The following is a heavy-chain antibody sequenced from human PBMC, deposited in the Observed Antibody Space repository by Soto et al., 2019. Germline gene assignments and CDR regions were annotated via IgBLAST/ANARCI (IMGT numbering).Heavy chain of an antibody. CDR3: ARPFQGIAARLHYYYYMDV. J-gene: IGHJ6*03. D-gene: IGHD6-6*01. Sequence: ASVKVSCKASGYTFTSYDINWVRQATGQGLEWMGWMNPNSGNTGYAQKFQGRVTMTRNTSISTAYMELSSLRSEDTAVYYCARPFQGIAARLHYYYYMDVWGKGTTVTVSS. V-gene: IGHV1-8*01. CDR1: GYTFTSYD. CDR2: MNPNSGNT.